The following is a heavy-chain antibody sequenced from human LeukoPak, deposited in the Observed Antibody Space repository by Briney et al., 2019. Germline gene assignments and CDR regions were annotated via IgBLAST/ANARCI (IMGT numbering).Heavy chain of an antibody. CDR3: ARYSGNYGLDY. V-gene: IGHV3-23*01. Sequence: GESLRLSCAASGFTFSSYAMSWVRQAPGKGLEWVSAISGSGGSTYYADSVKGRFTISRDNSKNTLYLQMNSLRAEDTAVYYCARYSGNYGLDYWGQGTLVTVSS. CDR1: GFTFSSYA. J-gene: IGHJ4*02. D-gene: IGHD4-17*01. CDR2: ISGSGGST.